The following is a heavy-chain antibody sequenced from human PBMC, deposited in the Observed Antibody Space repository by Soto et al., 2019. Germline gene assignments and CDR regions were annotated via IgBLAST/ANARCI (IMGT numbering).Heavy chain of an antibody. Sequence: ASVKVSCKASGYTFTRYCMHWVRQAPGQGLERMGIINPSGGSTSYAQKFQGRVTMTRDTSTSTVYMELSSLRSEDTAVYYCAREKDGYYDILSCDDAFDIWGQGTMVTVSS. V-gene: IGHV1-46*01. D-gene: IGHD3-9*01. CDR1: GYTFTRYC. CDR3: AREKDGYYDILSCDDAFDI. CDR2: INPSGGST. J-gene: IGHJ3*02.